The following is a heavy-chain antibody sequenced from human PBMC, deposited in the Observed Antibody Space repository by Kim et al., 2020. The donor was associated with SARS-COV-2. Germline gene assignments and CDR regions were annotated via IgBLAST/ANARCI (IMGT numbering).Heavy chain of an antibody. D-gene: IGHD4-4*01. CDR3: ARNLTTVTTQRRHDLEYNWFDP. V-gene: IGHV4-39*01. J-gene: IGHJ5*02. CDR1: GGSISSSSYY. CDR2: IYYSGST. Sequence: SETLSLTCTVSGGSISSSSYYWGWIRQPPGKGLEWIGSIYYSGSTYYNPSLKSRVTISVDTSKNQFSLKLSSVTAADTAVYYCARNLTTVTTQRRHDLEYNWFDPWGQGTLVTVSS.